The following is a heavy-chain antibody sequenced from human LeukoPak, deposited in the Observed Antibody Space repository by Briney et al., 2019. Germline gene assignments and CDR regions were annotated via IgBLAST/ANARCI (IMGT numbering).Heavy chain of an antibody. V-gene: IGHV4-59*01. D-gene: IGHD4-17*01. Sequence: SETLSLTCTVSGASITSYYWSWIRQPPGKGLEWLGYIYYNGSTNYNPSLKSRVTISIDSSQSQFSLKLSSVTAADTAVYYCARGPPLYGDYIYYYYMDVWGTGTTVTVSS. CDR3: ARGPPLYGDYIYYYYMDV. J-gene: IGHJ6*03. CDR1: GASITSYY. CDR2: IYYNGST.